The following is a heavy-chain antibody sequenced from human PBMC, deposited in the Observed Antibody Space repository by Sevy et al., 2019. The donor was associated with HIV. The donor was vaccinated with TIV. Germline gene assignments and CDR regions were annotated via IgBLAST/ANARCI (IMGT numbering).Heavy chain of an antibody. CDR2: ISSSSSYI. D-gene: IGHD3-3*01. CDR3: ARGFRWTYYDFWSGYYSPFTVDV. Sequence: GGSLRLSCAASGFTFSSYSMNWVRQAPGKGLEWVSSISSSSSYIYYADSVKGRFTISRDNAKNSLYLQMNSLRAEDTAVYYGARGFRWTYYDFWSGYYSPFTVDVWGQGTTVTVSS. CDR1: GFTFSSYS. J-gene: IGHJ6*02. V-gene: IGHV3-21*01.